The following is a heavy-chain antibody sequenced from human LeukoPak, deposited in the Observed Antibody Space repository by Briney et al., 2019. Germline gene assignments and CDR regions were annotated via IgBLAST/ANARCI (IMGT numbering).Heavy chain of an antibody. J-gene: IGHJ5*02. CDR1: GFTFSSYG. D-gene: IGHD6-19*01. Sequence: GGSLRLSCAASGFTFSSYGMSWVRQAPGKGLEWVSAISGSGGSTYYADSVKGRFTISRDNSKNTLYLQMNSLRAEDTAVYYCAKFAYSSGWTSPRWFDPWGQGTLVTVSS. CDR3: AKFAYSSGWTSPRWFDP. CDR2: ISGSGGST. V-gene: IGHV3-23*01.